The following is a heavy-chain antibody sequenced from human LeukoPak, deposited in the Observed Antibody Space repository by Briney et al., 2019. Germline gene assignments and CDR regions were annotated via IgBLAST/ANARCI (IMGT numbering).Heavy chain of an antibody. Sequence: GASVKVSCKASGYTFTTYAIHWVRQAPGQRLEWMGWINAGNGNTKYSQKFQGRVTLTRDTSASTAYMELSSLRSEDTAVYYCARDPSTTKPTLTHDFWSGYYDYWGQGTLVTVSS. CDR3: ARDPSTTKPTLTHDFWSGYYDY. CDR2: INAGNGNT. D-gene: IGHD3-3*01. J-gene: IGHJ4*02. CDR1: GYTFTTYA. V-gene: IGHV1-3*01.